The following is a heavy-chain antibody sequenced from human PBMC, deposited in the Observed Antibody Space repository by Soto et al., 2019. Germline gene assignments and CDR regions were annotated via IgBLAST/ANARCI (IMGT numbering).Heavy chain of an antibody. J-gene: IGHJ6*03. V-gene: IGHV3-11*01. D-gene: IGHD3-3*01. CDR2: ISSSGSTI. CDR3: ARDKGGTDDFNFDYYYMDV. Sequence: GGSLRLSCAASGFTFSDYYMSWIRQAPGKGLEWVSYISSSGSTIYYADSVKGRFTISRDNAKNSLYLQMNSLRAEDTAVYYCARDKGGTDDFNFDYYYMDVWGKGTTVTVSS. CDR1: GFTFSDYY.